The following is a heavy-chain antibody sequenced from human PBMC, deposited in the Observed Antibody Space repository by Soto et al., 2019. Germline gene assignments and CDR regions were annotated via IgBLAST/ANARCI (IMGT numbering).Heavy chain of an antibody. D-gene: IGHD1-26*01. J-gene: IGHJ4*02. CDR1: GFTFSSYA. V-gene: IGHV3-30-3*01. CDR2: ISYDGNNQ. CDR3: VRQGIVGATTPLDY. Sequence: PGGSLRLSCAASGFTFSSYAMFWVRQAPGKGLEWVALISYDGNNQYSADSVKGRFTISRDNSKNTLYLQMNSLRAEDTAVYYCVRQGIVGATTPLDYWGQGTLVTVS.